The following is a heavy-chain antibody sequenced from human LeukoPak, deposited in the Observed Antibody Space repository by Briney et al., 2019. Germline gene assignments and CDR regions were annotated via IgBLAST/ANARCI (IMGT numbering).Heavy chain of an antibody. CDR2: ISYDGSNK. J-gene: IGHJ4*02. Sequence: GGSLRLSCAASGFTFGSYAMHWVRQAPGKGLEWVAVISYDGSNKYYVDSVKGRFTNSRDNSKNTLYLQMDSLRAEDTAAYFCAKPYNYGVRDVHFDYWGQGTLVAVSS. CDR3: AKPYNYGVRDVHFDY. CDR1: GFTFGSYA. D-gene: IGHD4-17*01. V-gene: IGHV3-30*18.